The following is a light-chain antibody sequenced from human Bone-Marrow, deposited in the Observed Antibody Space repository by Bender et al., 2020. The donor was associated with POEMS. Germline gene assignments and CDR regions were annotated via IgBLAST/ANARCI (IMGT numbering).Light chain of an antibody. CDR3: AVWDDSLNGWV. J-gene: IGLJ3*02. Sequence: QSVLTQPPSASGTPGQRVTISCSGSSSNIGSNTENWYQQLPGTAPKLLIYSSHRRPSEVPDRFSGSRSGTSAYLAISGLQSEDEADYYCAVWDDSLNGWVFGGGTKLTVL. CDR2: SSH. CDR1: SSNIGSNT. V-gene: IGLV1-44*01.